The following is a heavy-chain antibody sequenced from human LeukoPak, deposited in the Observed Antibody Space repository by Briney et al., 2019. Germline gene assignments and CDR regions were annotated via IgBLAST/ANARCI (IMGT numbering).Heavy chain of an antibody. CDR3: AKAAYWSGGSCYHFDY. CDR1: GFTFSSYG. D-gene: IGHD2-15*01. J-gene: IGHJ4*02. V-gene: IGHV3-33*06. Sequence: GGSLRLSCAASGFTFSSYGMHWVRQAPGKGLEWVAVIWYDGSNKYYADSVKGRFTISRDNSKNTLYLQMNSLRAEDTAVYYCAKAAYWSGGSCYHFDYWGQGTLVTVSS. CDR2: IWYDGSNK.